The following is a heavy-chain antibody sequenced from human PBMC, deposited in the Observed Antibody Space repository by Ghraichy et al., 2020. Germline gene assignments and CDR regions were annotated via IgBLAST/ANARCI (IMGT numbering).Heavy chain of an antibody. CDR1: GFSFSRYS. Sequence: GGSLRLSCAASGFSFSRYSMNWVRRAPGKGLEWLSYISNTGSTIYYADSVPGRFTIARDKAKNSIYLQMNSLRDEDTAVYYCARRRGYGLDVWGQGTTVTVSS. V-gene: IGHV3-48*02. J-gene: IGHJ6*02. CDR3: ARRRGYGLDV. CDR2: ISNTGSTI.